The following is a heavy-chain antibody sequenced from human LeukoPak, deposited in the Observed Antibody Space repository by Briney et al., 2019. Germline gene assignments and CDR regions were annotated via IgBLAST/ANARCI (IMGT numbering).Heavy chain of an antibody. Sequence: GASVKVSCKASGYTFTSYGISWVRQAPGQGLEWMGWISAYNGNTNYAQKLQGRVTMTTDTSTSTASLELRSLRSDDTAVSYCARDGMVVPAAIASYYYYGMDVWGQGTTVTVSS. CDR3: ARDGMVVPAAIASYYYYGMDV. CDR2: ISAYNGNT. J-gene: IGHJ6*02. V-gene: IGHV1-18*01. D-gene: IGHD2-2*02. CDR1: GYTFTSYG.